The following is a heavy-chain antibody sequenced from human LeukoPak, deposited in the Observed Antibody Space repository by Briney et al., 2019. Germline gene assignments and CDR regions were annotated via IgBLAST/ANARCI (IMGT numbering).Heavy chain of an antibody. J-gene: IGHJ4*02. Sequence: PSEALSLTCTVSGDSINSLDLWSWVRQPPGQGLEWIGEMYLSGTTHSNPSVKSRVTISIDKSKNQFFLNLSSVTAADTAVYYCAGLVGRYSSGLYYYYFDYWGRGPWSPSPQ. V-gene: IGHV4-4*02. CDR3: AGLVGRYSSGLYYYYFDY. CDR1: GDSINSLDL. CDR2: MYLSGTT. D-gene: IGHD3-22*01.